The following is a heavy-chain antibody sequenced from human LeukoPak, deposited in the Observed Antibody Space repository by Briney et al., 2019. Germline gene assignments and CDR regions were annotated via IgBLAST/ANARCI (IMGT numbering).Heavy chain of an antibody. D-gene: IGHD7-27*01. CDR1: GFTFSNYG. CDR2: IGGSGGYHT. Sequence: GGSLRLSCAASGFTFSNYGRNWVRQTPGKGLEWVSGIGGSGGYHTYYADSVRGRFTISRDNSRNTLYVQMNSLRAEDTAVYYCARDRNWGAYDIWGQGTMVTVSS. CDR3: ARDRNWGAYDI. J-gene: IGHJ3*02. V-gene: IGHV3-23*01.